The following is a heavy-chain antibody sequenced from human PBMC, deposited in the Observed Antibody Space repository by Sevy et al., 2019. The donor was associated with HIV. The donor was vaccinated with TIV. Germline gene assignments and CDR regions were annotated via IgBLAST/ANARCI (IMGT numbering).Heavy chain of an antibody. D-gene: IGHD1-1*01. CDR1: GFTFSSYG. CDR3: AISPTGTKGD. V-gene: IGHV3-30*03. CDR2: ISYDGSNK. J-gene: IGHJ4*02. Sequence: GGSLRLSCAASGFTFSSYGMHWVRQAPGNGLEWVAVISYDGSNKYYADSVKGRFTISRDNSKNTLYLQMNSLRAEDTAVYYCAISPTGTKGDWGQGTLVTVSS.